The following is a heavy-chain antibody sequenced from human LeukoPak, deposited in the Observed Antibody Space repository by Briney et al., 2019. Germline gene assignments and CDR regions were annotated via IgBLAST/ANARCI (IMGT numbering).Heavy chain of an antibody. Sequence: PGGSLRLSCAASGFTFDDYAMHWVRQAPGKGLEWVSLISGDGGSTYYADSVKGRFTISRDNSKNSLYLQMNSLRTEVTALYYCANVVDTAMEYYFDYWGQGTLVTVSS. CDR1: GFTFDDYA. V-gene: IGHV3-43*02. J-gene: IGHJ4*02. CDR2: ISGDGGST. D-gene: IGHD5-18*01. CDR3: ANVVDTAMEYYFDY.